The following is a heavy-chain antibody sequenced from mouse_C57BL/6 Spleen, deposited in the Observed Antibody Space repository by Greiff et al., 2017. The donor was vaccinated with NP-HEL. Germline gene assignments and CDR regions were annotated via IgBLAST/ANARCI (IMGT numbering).Heavy chain of an antibody. Sequence: VQLKESGPELVKPGASVKISCKASGYSFTDYNMNWVKQSNGKSLEWIGVINPNYGTTSYNQKFKGKATLTVDQSSSTAYMQLNSLTSEDSAVYYCASTMITTRAYYAMDYWGQGTSVTVSS. D-gene: IGHD2-4*01. CDR3: ASTMITTRAYYAMDY. V-gene: IGHV1-39*01. J-gene: IGHJ4*01. CDR1: GYSFTDYN. CDR2: INPNYGTT.